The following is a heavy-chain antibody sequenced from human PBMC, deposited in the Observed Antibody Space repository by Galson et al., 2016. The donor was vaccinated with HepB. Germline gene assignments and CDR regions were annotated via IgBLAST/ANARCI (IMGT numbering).Heavy chain of an antibody. CDR2: IYYSGTT. CDR1: GGSISNYY. J-gene: IGHJ4*02. V-gene: IGHV4-59*01. D-gene: IGHD3-10*01. CDR3: ARARYYGSETMDY. Sequence: SETLSLTCTVSGGSISNYYWTWIRQPPGKGLEWIGYIYYSGTTNCNPSLKSRVTISVDTPKNQFSLKLSSVTTADTAVYYCARARYYGSETMDYWGQGTLVTVSS.